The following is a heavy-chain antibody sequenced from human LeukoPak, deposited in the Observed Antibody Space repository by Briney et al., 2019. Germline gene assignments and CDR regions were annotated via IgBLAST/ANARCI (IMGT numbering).Heavy chain of an antibody. V-gene: IGHV3-23*01. CDR1: GFTFSSYA. J-gene: IGHJ4*02. CDR3: ARDGPYVNWNYLLYFDY. CDR2: ISGSGGST. Sequence: GGSLRLSCAASGFTFSSYAMSWVRQAPGKGLEWVSAISGSGGSTYYADSVKGRFTISRDNAKNSLYLQIHTLRVEDTAVYYCARDGPYVNWNYLLYFDYWGQGTLVTVSS. D-gene: IGHD1-7*01.